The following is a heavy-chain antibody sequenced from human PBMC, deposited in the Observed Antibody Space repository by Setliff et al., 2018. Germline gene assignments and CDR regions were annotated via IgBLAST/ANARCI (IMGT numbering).Heavy chain of an antibody. Sequence: PSETLPSPALSGGSISSATSYWNWIRQPAGKELEWIGRIYAIRSTNYNPSLKSRVTISLDTSNNQFSLKLSSVTAADTAVYYCARGSTMIQGVRLYYHGLDVWGQGTTVTSP. V-gene: IGHV4-61*02. CDR1: GSISSATSY. D-gene: IGHD3-10*01. J-gene: IGHJ6*02. CDR3: ARGSTMIQGVRLYYHGLDV. CDR2: IYAIRST.